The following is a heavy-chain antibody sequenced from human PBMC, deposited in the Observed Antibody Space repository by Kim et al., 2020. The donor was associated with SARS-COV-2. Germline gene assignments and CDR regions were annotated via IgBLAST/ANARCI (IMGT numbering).Heavy chain of an antibody. J-gene: IGHJ4*02. Sequence: GGSLRLSCAASGFTFSTYAMHWVRQTPDKGLEWVAVISYDGSSKYHADSVKGRFTISRDNSKNMLYLQMNNLRAEDTAVFYCARDRDCAITSCYNAFDCWGQGTLVTVSS. CDR3: ARDRDCAITSCYNAFDC. CDR1: GFTFSTYA. V-gene: IGHV3-30-3*01. D-gene: IGHD2-2*02. CDR2: ISYDGSSK.